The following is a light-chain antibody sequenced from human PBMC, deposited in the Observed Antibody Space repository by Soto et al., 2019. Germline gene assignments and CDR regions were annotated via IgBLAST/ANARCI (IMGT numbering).Light chain of an antibody. Sequence: PGERATLSCRASQTMTRAYVAWYQQKPGQAPRLLIYDASSRATGIPARFSGSGSGTDFTLTISSLEPEDFAVYYCQQRSNWPTFGQGTRLEIK. V-gene: IGKV3-11*01. CDR2: DAS. CDR3: QQRSNWPT. J-gene: IGKJ5*01. CDR1: QTMTRAY.